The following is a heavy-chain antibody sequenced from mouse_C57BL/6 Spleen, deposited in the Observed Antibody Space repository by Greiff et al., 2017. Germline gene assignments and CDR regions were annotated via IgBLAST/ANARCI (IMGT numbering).Heavy chain of an antibody. V-gene: IGHV3-6*01. J-gene: IGHJ1*03. CDR1: GYSITSGYY. D-gene: IGHD2-4*01. Sequence: EVQLVESGPGLVKPSQSLSLTCSVTGYSITSGYYWNWIRQFPGNKLEWMGYISYDGSNNYNPSLKNRISITRDTSKNQFFLKLNSVTTEDTATYYCARDHYDYPSWYFDVWGTGTTVTVSS. CDR3: ARDHYDYPSWYFDV. CDR2: ISYDGSN.